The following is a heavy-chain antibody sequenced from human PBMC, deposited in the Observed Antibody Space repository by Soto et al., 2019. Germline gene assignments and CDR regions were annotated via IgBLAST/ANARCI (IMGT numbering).Heavy chain of an antibody. CDR3: ARATHDYGALDY. Sequence: EVQLVESGGGLVKPGGSLRLSCTATGFTFSGNNRNWVRQAPGKGLGWVSYISTWRSYTFYADSVKGRFTISRDNAKNSLFLQMNSLRAEDTAVYYCARATHDYGALDYWGQGALVTVSS. V-gene: IGHV3-21*01. CDR1: GFTFSGNN. D-gene: IGHD4-17*01. J-gene: IGHJ4*02. CDR2: ISTWRSYT.